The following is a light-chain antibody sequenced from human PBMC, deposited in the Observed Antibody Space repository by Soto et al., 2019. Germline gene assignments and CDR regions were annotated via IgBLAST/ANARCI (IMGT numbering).Light chain of an antibody. CDR2: GAS. J-gene: IGKJ5*01. CDR1: QDMSTY. Sequence: DIQLTQSPSFLSASVGDRVTISCRASQDMSTYVAWYQQKPGEAPKLLIYGASTLRSGVPSRFSDSESGAVFTLTISSLQPEDFATYYCQQLHSYPITFGQGTRLEIK. CDR3: QQLHSYPIT. V-gene: IGKV1-9*01.